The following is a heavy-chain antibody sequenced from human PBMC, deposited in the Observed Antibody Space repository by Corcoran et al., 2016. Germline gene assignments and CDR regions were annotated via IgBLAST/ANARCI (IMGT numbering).Heavy chain of an antibody. Sequence: QLQLQESGPGLVKPSETLSLTCTFSGGSISSSSYYWGWIRQPPGKGLEWIGSSYYSGSTYYNPSLKSRVTISVDTSKNQFSLKLSSVTAADTAVYYCARHGLGATTPRWFDPWGQGTLVTVSS. J-gene: IGHJ5*02. CDR3: ARHGLGATTPRWFDP. V-gene: IGHV4-39*01. CDR1: GGSISSSSYY. D-gene: IGHD1-26*01. CDR2: SYYSGST.